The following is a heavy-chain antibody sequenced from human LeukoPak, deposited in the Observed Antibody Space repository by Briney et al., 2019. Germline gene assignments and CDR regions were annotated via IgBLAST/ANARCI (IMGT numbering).Heavy chain of an antibody. CDR1: GYTFTGYY. Sequence: ASVKVSCKASGYTFTGYYMHWVRQAPGQGLEWMGWINPNSGGTNYAQKFQGRVTITRNTSISTAYMELSSLRSEDTAVYYCARGIGPRVLRFLEWTKYYYYYMDVWGKGTTVTVSS. CDR2: INPNSGGT. J-gene: IGHJ6*03. CDR3: ARGIGPRVLRFLEWTKYYYYYMDV. V-gene: IGHV1-2*02. D-gene: IGHD3-3*01.